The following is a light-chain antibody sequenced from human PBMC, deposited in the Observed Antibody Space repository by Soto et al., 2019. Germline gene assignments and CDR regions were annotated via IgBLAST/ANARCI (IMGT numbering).Light chain of an antibody. Sequence: EIVLTQSPGTLSLSPGERATLSCRASQSVSSSYLAWYQQKPGQAPRLLVYGASTKATDMPARFSGSGSGTEFTLTISSLQSEDFAVYYCQQYNNWPPLTFGGGTKVDIK. V-gene: IGKV3-15*01. CDR1: QSVSSSY. CDR3: QQYNNWPPLT. J-gene: IGKJ4*01. CDR2: GAS.